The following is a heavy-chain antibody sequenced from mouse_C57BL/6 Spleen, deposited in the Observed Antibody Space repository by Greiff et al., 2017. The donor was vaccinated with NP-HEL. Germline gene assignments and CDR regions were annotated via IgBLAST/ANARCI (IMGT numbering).Heavy chain of an antibody. J-gene: IGHJ4*01. D-gene: IGHD1-1*01. Sequence: QVQLQQSGAELARPGASVKLSCKASGYTFTSYGISWVKQRTGQGLEWIGEIYPSSGNTYYNEKFKGKATLTADKSSSTAYMELRSLTSEDSAVYFCARYYYGSSSYYAMDYWGQGTSVTVAS. V-gene: IGHV1-81*01. CDR1: GYTFTSYG. CDR2: IYPSSGNT. CDR3: ARYYYGSSSYYAMDY.